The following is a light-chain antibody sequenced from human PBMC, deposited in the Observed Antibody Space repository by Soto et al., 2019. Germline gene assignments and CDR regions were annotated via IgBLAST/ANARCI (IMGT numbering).Light chain of an antibody. J-gene: IGKJ4*01. Sequence: DIQMTQSPSSLSASEGDRVTITCQASQDISNYLNWYQQKPGKAPKLLIYDASNLETGVPSRFSGSGSGTDFTFTISSLQPEDIATYYCQQYDDLPTFGGGTKVELK. CDR1: QDISNY. V-gene: IGKV1-33*01. CDR2: DAS. CDR3: QQYDDLPT.